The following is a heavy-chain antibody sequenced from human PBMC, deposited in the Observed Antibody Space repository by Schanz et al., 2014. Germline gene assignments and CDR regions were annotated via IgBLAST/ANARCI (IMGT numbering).Heavy chain of an antibody. D-gene: IGHD3-3*01. J-gene: IGHJ4*02. CDR2: ISRSSSTI. CDR3: AKDVDFWSGYYLDY. CDR1: AFIFRSYS. V-gene: IGHV3-48*01. Sequence: EVQLVESGGGLVQPGGSLRLSCAASAFIFRSYSMHWVRQAPGKGLEWVSYISRSSSTIYYADSVRGRFTISRDNAKNTLYLQMNSLRSEDTAVYYCAKDVDFWSGYYLDYWGQGTLGAVSS.